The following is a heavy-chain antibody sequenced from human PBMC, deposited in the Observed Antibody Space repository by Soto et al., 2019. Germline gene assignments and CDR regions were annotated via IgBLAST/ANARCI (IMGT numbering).Heavy chain of an antibody. CDR2: IYYSGGT. D-gene: IGHD1-26*01. J-gene: IGHJ4*02. CDR1: GGSISSGDYY. Sequence: SETLSLTCTVSGGSISSGDYYWSWIRQPPGKGLEWIGYIYYSGGTNYNPSLKSRVTISIDTSKNQFSLKMTSVAAADTAVYYCARAGGGSGSYPDYWGQGTLVTVSS. V-gene: IGHV4-30-4*01. CDR3: ARAGGGSGSYPDY.